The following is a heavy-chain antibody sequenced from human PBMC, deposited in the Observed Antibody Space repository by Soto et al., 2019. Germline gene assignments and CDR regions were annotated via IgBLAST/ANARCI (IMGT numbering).Heavy chain of an antibody. CDR1: VGTLSSYA. V-gene: IGHV1-69*01. CDR3: ARDPDYGDRPLDY. CDR2: IIPIFGTA. D-gene: IGHD4-17*01. J-gene: IGHJ4*02. Sequence: QVQLVQSGAEVTKPGSSVKVSCNASVGTLSSYAISWVRQAPGQGLEWMGGIIPIFGTANYAQKFQGRVTITADESTSTAYIELSSLRAEDTAVYYCARDPDYGDRPLDYWGKGTLVTVSS.